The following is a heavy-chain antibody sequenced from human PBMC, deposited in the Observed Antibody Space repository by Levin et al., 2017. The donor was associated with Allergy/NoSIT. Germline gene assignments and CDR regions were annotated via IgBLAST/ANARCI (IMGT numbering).Heavy chain of an antibody. Sequence: PGGSLRLSCAASGFTFSSYSMNWVRQAPGKGLEWVSSISSSSSYIYYADSVKGRFTISRDNAKNSLYLQMNSLRAEDTAVYYCASIEDSSSWYWDDYFDYWGQGTLVTVSS. J-gene: IGHJ4*02. CDR1: GFTFSSYS. CDR3: ASIEDSSSWYWDDYFDY. CDR2: ISSSSSYI. V-gene: IGHV3-21*01. D-gene: IGHD6-13*01.